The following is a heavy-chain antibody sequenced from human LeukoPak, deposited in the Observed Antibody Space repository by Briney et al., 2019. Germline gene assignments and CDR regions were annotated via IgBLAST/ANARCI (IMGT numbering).Heavy chain of an antibody. CDR3: ARGYDSSGSPYDY. D-gene: IGHD3-22*01. CDR2: INPNSGGT. V-gene: IGHV1-2*02. Sequence: ASVKVSCKASGYTFTGYYMHWVRQAPGQGLEWMGWINPNSGGTNYAQKFQGRVTMTRDTSISTAYMELSRLRSDDTAVYYCARGYDSSGSPYDYWGQGTLVTVSS. J-gene: IGHJ4*02. CDR1: GYTFTGYY.